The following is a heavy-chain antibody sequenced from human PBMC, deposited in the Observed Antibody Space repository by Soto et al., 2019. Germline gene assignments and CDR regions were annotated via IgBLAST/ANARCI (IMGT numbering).Heavy chain of an antibody. Sequence: ASVKVSCKASGGTFSSYAISWVRQAPGQGLEWMGGIIPIFGTANYAQKFQGRVTITADESTSTAYMELSSLRSEDTAVYYCASYPGYSYGPDYYYYGMDGWGQGTTVTVSS. CDR2: IIPIFGTA. D-gene: IGHD5-18*01. V-gene: IGHV1-69*13. CDR3: ASYPGYSYGPDYYYYGMDG. CDR1: GGTFSSYA. J-gene: IGHJ6*02.